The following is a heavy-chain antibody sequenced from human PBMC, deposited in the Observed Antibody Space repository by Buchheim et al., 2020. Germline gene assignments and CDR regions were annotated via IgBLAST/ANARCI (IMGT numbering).Heavy chain of an antibody. V-gene: IGHV1-46*03. CDR2: INPSGGST. CDR3: ARPGFSAASSLDY. D-gene: IGHD2-15*01. CDR1: GYTFTSYY. J-gene: IGHJ4*02. Sequence: QVQLVQSGAEVKKPGASVKVSCKASGYTFTSYYLHWVRQAPGQGLEWMGRINPSGGSTRYAQQFQGRVTMTRDTSTSTVYMELSSLRSEDTAVYFCARPGFSAASSLDYWGQGTL.